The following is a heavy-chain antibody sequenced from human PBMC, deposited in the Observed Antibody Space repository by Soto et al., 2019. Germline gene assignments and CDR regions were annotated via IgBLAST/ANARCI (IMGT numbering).Heavy chain of an antibody. D-gene: IGHD3-22*01. CDR2: ISGSGGST. J-gene: IGHJ3*02. CDR3: ATSPYYYDSSGDDAFDI. V-gene: IGHV3-23*01. CDR1: GFTFSSYA. Sequence: GSLRLSCAASGFTFSSYAMSWVRQAPGKGLEWVSAISGSGGSTYYADSVKGRFTISRDNSKNTLYLQMNSLRAEDTAVYYCATSPYYYDSSGDDAFDIWGQGTMVTVSS.